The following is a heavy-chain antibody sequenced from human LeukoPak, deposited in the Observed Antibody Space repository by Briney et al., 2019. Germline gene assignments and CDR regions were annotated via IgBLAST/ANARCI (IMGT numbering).Heavy chain of an antibody. J-gene: IGHJ5*02. CDR2: IYYSGST. CDR3: ARTLADIVVVVAATTRGVWFDP. D-gene: IGHD2-15*01. CDR1: GGSISNYY. Sequence: PSETLSLTCTVSGGSISNYYWSWIRQPPGKGLEWIGYIYYSGSTKYNPSLKSRVTISVDTSKNQFSLKLSSVTAADTAVYYCARTLADIVVVVAATTRGVWFDPWGQGTLVTVSS. V-gene: IGHV4-59*12.